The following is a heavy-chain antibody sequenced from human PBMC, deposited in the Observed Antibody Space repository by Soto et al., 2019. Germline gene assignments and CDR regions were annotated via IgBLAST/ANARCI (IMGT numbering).Heavy chain of an antibody. J-gene: IGHJ4*02. V-gene: IGHV3-30-3*02. CDR3: AKQSSTSCFVCVDY. CDR1: GFTFSHFP. CDR2: ISNDGVNE. Sequence: PGGSLTLSCAASGFTFSHFPMHWVRQAPGKGLEWVAFISNDGVNEYYADSVKDRFAISRDNYENTLYLQMNSLRAEDTAVYYCAKQSSTSCFVCVDYWGQGTLVTVSS. D-gene: IGHD2-2*01.